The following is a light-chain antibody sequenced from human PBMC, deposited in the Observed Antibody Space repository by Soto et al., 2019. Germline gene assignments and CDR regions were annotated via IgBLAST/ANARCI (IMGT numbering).Light chain of an antibody. CDR1: SSDIGAYDY. CDR3: FPFTTTSTHV. CDR2: EVN. J-gene: IGLJ1*01. Sequence: QSVLTQPASLSGSPGQSITISCTGTSSDIGAYDYVSWFQQHPGKAPKLMISEVNNRPSGVSNRFSGSKSGNTAYLTISGLQVEDEAEYFCFPFTTTSTHVFGNGTEVTVL. V-gene: IGLV2-14*01.